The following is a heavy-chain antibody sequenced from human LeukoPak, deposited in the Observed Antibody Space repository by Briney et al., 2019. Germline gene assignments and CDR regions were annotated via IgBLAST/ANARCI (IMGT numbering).Heavy chain of an antibody. V-gene: IGHV4-61*09. Sequence: PSETLSLTCTVSGGSIISNRHYWSWIRQPAGKGLEWIGHIYSSGNTKYNPSLKSRLTMSIDSSKNQFSLILTSVTAADTAVYYCARWDIRTGFDYWGQGTLVTVSS. J-gene: IGHJ4*02. CDR2: IYSSGNT. CDR1: GGSIISNRHY. CDR3: ARWDIRTGFDY. D-gene: IGHD7-27*01.